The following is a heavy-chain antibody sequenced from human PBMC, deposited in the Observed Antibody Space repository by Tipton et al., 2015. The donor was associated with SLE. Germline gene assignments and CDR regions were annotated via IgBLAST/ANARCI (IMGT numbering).Heavy chain of an antibody. CDR2: IYSSGST. D-gene: IGHD5-12*01. CDR1: GGSISSYY. CDR3: ARNGATIDAFDI. Sequence: TLFLTCTVSGGSISSYYWSWIRQPPGKGLEWIGYIYSSGSTNYNPSLKSRVTISVDTSKNQFSLKLSSVTAADTAVYYCARNGATIDAFDIWGQGTMVTVSS. J-gene: IGHJ3*02. V-gene: IGHV4-4*08.